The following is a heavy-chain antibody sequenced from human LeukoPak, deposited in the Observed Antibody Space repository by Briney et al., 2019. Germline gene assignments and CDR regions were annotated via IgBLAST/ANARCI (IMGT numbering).Heavy chain of an antibody. CDR2: ISSSSSYI. CDR3: ASSARRAAGSWFDP. J-gene: IGHJ5*02. D-gene: IGHD1-14*01. CDR1: GFTFSSYG. Sequence: TGGSLRLSCAASGFTFSSYGMSWVSQDRGNGMEWDSSISSSSSYIYYADSVKGRFTISRDNAKNSLYLQMNSLRAEDKAVYYCASSARRAAGSWFDPWGQGTLVTVSS. V-gene: IGHV3-21*01.